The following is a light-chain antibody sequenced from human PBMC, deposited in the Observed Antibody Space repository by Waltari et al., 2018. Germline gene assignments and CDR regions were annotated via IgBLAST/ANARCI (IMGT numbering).Light chain of an antibody. J-gene: IGKJ1*01. Sequence: IVLTQSPGTLSLSPGERATLSGRASQSVSSSYLAWYQQKPGQAPRLLIYGASSRATGIPDRCSGSGSGTDFTLTSSRLEPEELAVYYGQQYGSSPWTFGQGTKVEIK. V-gene: IGKV3-20*01. CDR3: QQYGSSPWT. CDR2: GAS. CDR1: QSVSSSY.